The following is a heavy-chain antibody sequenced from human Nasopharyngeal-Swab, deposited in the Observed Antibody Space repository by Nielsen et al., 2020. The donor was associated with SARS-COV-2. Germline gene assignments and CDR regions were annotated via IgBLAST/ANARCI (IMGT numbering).Heavy chain of an antibody. Sequence: GESLKISCAASGFTFSSYSMNWVRQAPGTGLEWVSYISSSSSTIYYADSVKGRFTISRDNAKNSLYLQMNSLRAEDTAVYYCATLVVPAAIRNWFDPWGQGTLVTVSS. V-gene: IGHV3-48*01. CDR1: GFTFSSYS. CDR2: ISSSSSTI. J-gene: IGHJ5*02. CDR3: ATLVVPAAIRNWFDP. D-gene: IGHD2-2*02.